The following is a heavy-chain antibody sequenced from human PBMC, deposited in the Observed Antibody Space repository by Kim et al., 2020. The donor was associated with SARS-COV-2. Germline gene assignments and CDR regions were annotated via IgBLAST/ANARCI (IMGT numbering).Heavy chain of an antibody. J-gene: IGHJ6*02. CDR3: ARDRNYYSYGMDV. Sequence: YSQKFQGRVTITRDTSASTAYRELSSLRSEDTAVYYCARDRNYYSYGMDVWGQGTTVTVSS. V-gene: IGHV1-3*01.